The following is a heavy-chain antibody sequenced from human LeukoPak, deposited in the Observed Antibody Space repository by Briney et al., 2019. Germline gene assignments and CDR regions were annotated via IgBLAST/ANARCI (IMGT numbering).Heavy chain of an antibody. J-gene: IGHJ3*02. V-gene: IGHV3-30*02. CDR3: AKDPPLQLVADAFDI. CDR2: IRYDGSNK. Sequence: IRYDGSNKYYADSVKGRITISRDNSKNTLYLQMNSLRAEDTAVYYCAKDPPLQLVADAFDIWGQGTMVTVSS. D-gene: IGHD6-6*01.